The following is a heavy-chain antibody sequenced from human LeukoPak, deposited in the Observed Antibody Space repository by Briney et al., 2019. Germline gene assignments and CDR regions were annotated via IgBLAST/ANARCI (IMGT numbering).Heavy chain of an antibody. Sequence: GGSLRLSCAASGFTFSNAWMSWVRQAPGKGLEWVGGIKSKTDGGTTDYAAPVKGRFTISRDDSKNTLYLQMNSLKTEDTAVYYCTHRGNDYWGQGTMVTVSS. CDR2: IKSKTDGGTT. CDR3: THRGNDY. V-gene: IGHV3-15*01. D-gene: IGHD4-11*01. J-gene: IGHJ3*01. CDR1: GFTFSNAW.